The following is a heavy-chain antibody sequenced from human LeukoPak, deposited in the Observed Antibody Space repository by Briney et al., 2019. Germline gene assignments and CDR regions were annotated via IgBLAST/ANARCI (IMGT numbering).Heavy chain of an antibody. J-gene: IGHJ4*02. CDR1: GFTYINNA. V-gene: IGHV3-23*01. Sequence: RPGGSLRLSCAASGFTYINNAMTWVRQAPGKGLEWVSTISGNPLNIYYADSVRGRFTISRDNSKNTLYLQMNSLRAEDTAVYYCAKDSLYGSPKFDYWGQGTLVTVSS. CDR2: ISGNPLNI. D-gene: IGHD1-26*01. CDR3: AKDSLYGSPKFDY.